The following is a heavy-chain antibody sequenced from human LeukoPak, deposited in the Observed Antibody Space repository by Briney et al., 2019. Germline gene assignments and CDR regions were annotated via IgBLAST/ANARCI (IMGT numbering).Heavy chain of an antibody. D-gene: IGHD6-25*01. CDR3: ARWKSGHAIDS. CDR2: IYYSGIT. CDR1: GGSISSSSYY. Sequence: SETLSLTCTVSGGSISSSSYYWGWIRQPPGKGLEWIGSIYYSGITYHNPSLKSRVTISVATSKNQLSLKLSSVTAADTAMYYCARWKSGHAIDSWGQGTLVTVSS. V-gene: IGHV4-39*01. J-gene: IGHJ4*02.